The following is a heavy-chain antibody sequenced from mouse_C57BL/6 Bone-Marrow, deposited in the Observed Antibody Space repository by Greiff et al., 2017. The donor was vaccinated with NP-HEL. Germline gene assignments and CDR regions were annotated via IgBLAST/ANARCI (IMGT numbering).Heavy chain of an antibody. D-gene: IGHD2-3*01. Sequence: EVQLQQSGAELVRPGASVKLSCTASGFNIKDDYMHWVKQRPEQGLEWIGWIDPENGDTEYASKFQGKATITADTSSNTAYLQLSSLTSEDTAVYYCTTHYDGYLGWYFDVWGTVTTVTVSS. CDR1: GFNIKDDY. V-gene: IGHV14-4*01. J-gene: IGHJ1*03. CDR2: IDPENGDT. CDR3: TTHYDGYLGWYFDV.